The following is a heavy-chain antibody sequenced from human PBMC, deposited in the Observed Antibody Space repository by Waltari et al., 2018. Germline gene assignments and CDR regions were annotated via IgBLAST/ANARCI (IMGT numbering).Heavy chain of an antibody. D-gene: IGHD4-17*01. V-gene: IGHV3-74*01. Sequence: EVQLVESGGGLVQPGGSLSLSFPASAFTSSMYRLHLVRQAPGKGLVWVSRSNSDGSSTSYADSVKGRFTISKDNAKNTVYLQMNSLRAEDTAIYYCARGARRTTVTTGWWYFDLWGRGTLVTVSS. CDR3: ARGARRTTVTTGWWYFDL. CDR1: AFTSSMYR. CDR2: SNSDGSST. J-gene: IGHJ2*01.